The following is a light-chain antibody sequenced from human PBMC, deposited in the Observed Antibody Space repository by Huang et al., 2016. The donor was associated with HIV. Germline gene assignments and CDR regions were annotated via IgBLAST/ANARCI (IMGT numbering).Light chain of an antibody. Sequence: EIVMTQSPVTLSVSPGERATLSGRARQSVSTNLDWYQQKPGQAPRLLISGASTRATGIPGRFSGSGSGTEFTLTISSLQSGDFAVYYCQQYNDWPQTFGQGTKVQIK. V-gene: IGKV3-15*01. J-gene: IGKJ1*01. CDR1: QSVSTN. CDR2: GAS. CDR3: QQYNDWPQT.